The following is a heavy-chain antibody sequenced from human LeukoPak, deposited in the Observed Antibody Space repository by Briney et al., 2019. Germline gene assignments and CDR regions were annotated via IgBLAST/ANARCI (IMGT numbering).Heavy chain of an antibody. J-gene: IGHJ3*02. CDR2: IYYSGST. CDR1: GGSISSGGYY. V-gene: IGHV4-31*03. Sequence: PSETLSLTCTVSGGSISSGGYYWSWIRQHPGKGLEWIGYIYYSGSTYYNPSLKSRVTISVDTSKNQFSLKLSSVTAADTAVYYCARGSVLWFGESRGAFDIWGQGTMVTVSS. CDR3: ARGSVLWFGESRGAFDI. D-gene: IGHD3-10*01.